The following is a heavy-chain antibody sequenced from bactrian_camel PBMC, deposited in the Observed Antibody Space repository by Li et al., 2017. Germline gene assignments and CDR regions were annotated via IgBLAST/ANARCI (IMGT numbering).Heavy chain of an antibody. CDR1: GRTGSDYC. CDR3: ATVGHGWSFLH. Sequence: QVQLVESGGGTVKAGGSLKLSCVASGRTGSDYCMGWFRQAPEKEREWVAALDPFGIPTYKDSVKGRFTISQDNAKNTVYLQMNSLKSDDLALYYCATVGHGWSFLHWGQG. CDR2: LDPFGIP. V-gene: IGHV3S53*01. D-gene: IGHD5*01. J-gene: IGHJ4*01.